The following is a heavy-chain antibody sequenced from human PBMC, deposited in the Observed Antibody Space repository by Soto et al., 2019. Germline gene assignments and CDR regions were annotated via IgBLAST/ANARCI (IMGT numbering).Heavy chain of an antibody. CDR2: IKSKTDGGTT. J-gene: IGHJ4*02. CDR3: TTALRWEFMDFDY. V-gene: IGHV3-15*01. CDR1: GFTFINAW. D-gene: IGHD1-26*01. Sequence: PGGSLRLSCAASGFTFINAWMSWVRQAPGKGLEWVGRIKSKTDGGTTDYAAPVKGRFTISRDDSKNTLYLQMNSLKTEDTAVYYCTTALRWEFMDFDYWGQGTLVTVSS.